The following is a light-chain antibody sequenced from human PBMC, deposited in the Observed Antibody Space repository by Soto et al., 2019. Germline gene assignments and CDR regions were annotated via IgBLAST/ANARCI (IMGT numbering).Light chain of an antibody. CDR1: SANIGGNY. J-gene: IGLJ2*01. CDR2: DSD. CDR3: GACDGRLSVVL. V-gene: IGLV1-51*01. Sequence: QSVLTQPPSVSAAPGQKVTISCSGSSANIGGNYVSWYQHIPGTAPKLVIYDSDKRPSEIPDRFSGSKSGTSATLDITGLQTGDEADYYCGACDGRLSVVLFGGGTKLTVL.